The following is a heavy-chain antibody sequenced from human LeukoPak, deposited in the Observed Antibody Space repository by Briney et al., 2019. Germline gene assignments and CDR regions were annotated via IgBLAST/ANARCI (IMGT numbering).Heavy chain of an antibody. D-gene: IGHD6-13*01. V-gene: IGHV1-18*01. CDR3: ARAIAAAGYYFDY. Sequence: QGRVTMTTDTSTSTAYMELRSLRSDDTAVYYCARAIAAAGYYFDYWGQGTLVTVSS. J-gene: IGHJ4*02.